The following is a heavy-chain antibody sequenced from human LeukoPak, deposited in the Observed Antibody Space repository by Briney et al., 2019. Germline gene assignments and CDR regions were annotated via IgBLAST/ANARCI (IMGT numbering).Heavy chain of an antibody. CDR3: AREREYDLYYYYMDV. CDR2: IYTSGST. CDR1: GGSISSGSYY. V-gene: IGHV4-61*02. J-gene: IGHJ6*03. Sequence: SETLSLTCTVSGGSISSGSYYWSWIRQPAGKGLEWIGRIYTSGSTNYNPSLKSRVTMSVDTSKNQFSLELSSVTAADTAVYYCAREREYDLYYYYMDVWGKGTTVTVSS. D-gene: IGHD3-3*01.